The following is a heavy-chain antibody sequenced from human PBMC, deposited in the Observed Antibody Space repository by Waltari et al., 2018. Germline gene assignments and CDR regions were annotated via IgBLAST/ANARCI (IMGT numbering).Heavy chain of an antibody. CDR3: ARGSSSSGNWFDP. J-gene: IGHJ5*02. Sequence: NWVRQATGQGLEWMGWMNPNSGNTGYAQKFQGRVTMTRNTSISTAYMELSSLRSEDTAVYYCARGSSSSGNWFDPWGQGTLVTVSS. CDR2: MNPNSGNT. V-gene: IGHV1-8*01. D-gene: IGHD6-6*01.